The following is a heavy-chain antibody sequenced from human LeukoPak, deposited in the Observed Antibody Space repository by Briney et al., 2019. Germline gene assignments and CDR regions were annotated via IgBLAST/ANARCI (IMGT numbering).Heavy chain of an antibody. J-gene: IGHJ4*02. V-gene: IGHV3-74*01. Sequence: PGGSLRLSCAASGFTFSSYWMHWVRQAPGKGLVWVSRINSDGSSTSYADSVKGRFTISRDNAKNTLYLQMNSLRAEDTAVYYCAKDPLPLCGGDCYSYFDYWGQGTLVTVSS. D-gene: IGHD2-21*02. CDR2: INSDGSST. CDR1: GFTFSSYW. CDR3: AKDPLPLCGGDCYSYFDY.